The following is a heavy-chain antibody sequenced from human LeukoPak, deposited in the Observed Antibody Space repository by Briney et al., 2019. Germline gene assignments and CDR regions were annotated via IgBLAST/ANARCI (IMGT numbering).Heavy chain of an antibody. V-gene: IGHV4-4*02. J-gene: IGHJ3*02. CDR3: ARGRNEIVVVITTLGAFDI. CDR1: GGSISSSNW. D-gene: IGHD3-22*01. Sequence: SETLSLTCTVSGGSISSSNWWSWVRQPPGKGLEWIGEIYHSGSTNYNPSLKSRVTISVDKSKNQFSLKLSSVTAADTAVYYCARGRNEIVVVITTLGAFDIWGQGTMVTVSS. CDR2: IYHSGST.